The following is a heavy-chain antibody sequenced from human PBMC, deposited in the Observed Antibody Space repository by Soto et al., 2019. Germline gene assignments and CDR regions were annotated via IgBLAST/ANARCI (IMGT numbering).Heavy chain of an antibody. J-gene: IGHJ4*02. CDR1: GFTFSSYG. Sequence: QVQLVESGGGVVQPGRSLRPSCVASGFTFSSYGMHWFRKAPGKWLGWVAIISYDGSNTNYADTVKGRFTISRENPKNTLYLPMNSLRAEDTSVYYCAKEGGLSGSYYISSSYYFDYWGQGTLVTVSS. D-gene: IGHD1-26*01. CDR2: ISYDGSNT. V-gene: IGHV3-30*18. CDR3: AKEGGLSGSYYISSSYYFDY.